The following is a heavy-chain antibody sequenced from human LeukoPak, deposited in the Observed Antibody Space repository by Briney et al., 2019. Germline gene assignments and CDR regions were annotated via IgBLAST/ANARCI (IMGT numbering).Heavy chain of an antibody. V-gene: IGHV1-69*05. D-gene: IGHD3-9*01. CDR3: ARAVLRYFDWLLSHDAFDI. CDR1: GGTFSSYA. CDR2: IIPIFGTA. Sequence: ASVKVSCKASGGTFSSYAISWVRQAPGQGLEWMGGIIPIFGTANYAQKFQGRVTITTDKSTSTAYMELSSLRSEDTAVYYCARAVLRYFDWLLSHDAFDIWGQGTMSPSLQ. J-gene: IGHJ3*02.